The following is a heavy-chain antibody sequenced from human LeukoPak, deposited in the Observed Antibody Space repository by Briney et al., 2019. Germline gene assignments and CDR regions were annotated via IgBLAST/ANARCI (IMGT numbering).Heavy chain of an antibody. V-gene: IGHV3-13*01. D-gene: IGHD4-11*01. CDR1: GFTFSSYD. Sequence: GGSLRLSCAASGFTFSSYDMHWVRQATGKGLEWVSAIGIAGDTYYPGSVKGRFTISRENAKNSLYLQMNSLRAGDTAVYYCAREGFASNLNYYYYMDVWGKGTTVTVSS. CDR2: IGIAGDT. CDR3: AREGFASNLNYYYYMDV. J-gene: IGHJ6*03.